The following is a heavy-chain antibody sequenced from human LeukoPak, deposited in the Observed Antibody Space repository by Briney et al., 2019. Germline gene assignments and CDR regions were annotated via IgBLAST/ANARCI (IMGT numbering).Heavy chain of an antibody. J-gene: IGHJ4*02. CDR3: TTGNWGPH. V-gene: IGHV3-15*07. CDR1: GFTFNDAW. D-gene: IGHD7-27*01. Sequence: PGGSLRLPCAASGFTFNDAWMNWVRQAPGKGLEWVGRIKRKTDGGTTDHAAPVKGRFTISRDDSKNTLYLQMNSLKTEDTAVYYCTTGNWGPHWGQGTLVTVSS. CDR2: IKRKTDGGTT.